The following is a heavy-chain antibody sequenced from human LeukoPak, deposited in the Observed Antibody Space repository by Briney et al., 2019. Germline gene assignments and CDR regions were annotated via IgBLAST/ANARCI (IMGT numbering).Heavy chain of an antibody. V-gene: IGHV3-30*18. CDR3: AKHSQTRSGSLDY. Sequence: AGGSLRLSCAASGFTFSSYGMHWVRQAPGKGLEWVAVISYDGSNKNSADSVKGRFTISRDNSKNTLYLQMNSLRAEDTAVYYCAKHSQTRSGSLDYWGQGTLVTVSS. D-gene: IGHD3-10*01. CDR1: GFTFSSYG. J-gene: IGHJ4*02. CDR2: ISYDGSNK.